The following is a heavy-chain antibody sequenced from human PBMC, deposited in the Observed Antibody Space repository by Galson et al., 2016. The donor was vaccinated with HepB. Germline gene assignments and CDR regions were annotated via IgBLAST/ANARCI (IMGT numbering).Heavy chain of an antibody. V-gene: IGHV3-33*01. J-gene: IGHJ4*02. D-gene: IGHD3-10*01. Sequence: SLRLSCAASGFSFSTYAIHWVRQAPGKGLEWAAVIWYDGSNKFYADSVKGRFTLSRDNSKNKVFLQMKGLRVDDTAVYYCARDAHYGSGRYYFDYWGQGTLVTVSS. CDR1: GFSFSTYA. CDR3: ARDAHYGSGRYYFDY. CDR2: IWYDGSNK.